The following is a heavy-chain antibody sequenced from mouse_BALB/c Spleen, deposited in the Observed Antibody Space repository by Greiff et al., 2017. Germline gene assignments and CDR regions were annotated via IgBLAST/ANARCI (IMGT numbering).Heavy chain of an antibody. CDR3: TMNGYDDAMDY. J-gene: IGHJ4*01. CDR1: GYTFTSYY. V-gene: IGHV1S81*02. CDR2: INPSNGGT. Sequence: VQLQQSGAELVKPGASVKLSCKASGYTFTSYYMYWVKQRPGQGLEWIGEINPSNGGTNFNEKFKSKATLTVDKTSSTAYMQLSSLTSEDSAVYYCTMNGYDDAMDYWGQGTSVTVSS. D-gene: IGHD2-2*01.